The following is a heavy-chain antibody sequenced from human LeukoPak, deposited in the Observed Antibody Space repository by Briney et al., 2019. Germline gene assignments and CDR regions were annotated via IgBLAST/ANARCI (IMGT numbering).Heavy chain of an antibody. V-gene: IGHV4-59*01. CDR3: ARGFDPDY. CDR1: GGSISSYY. D-gene: IGHD3-9*01. CDR2: IYYSGST. J-gene: IGHJ4*02. Sequence: SETLSLTGTVSGGSISSYYWSWIRQPPGKGLEWIGYIYYSGSTNYNPSLKSRVTISVDTSKNQFSLKLSSVTAADTAVYYCARGFDPDYWGQGTLVTVSS.